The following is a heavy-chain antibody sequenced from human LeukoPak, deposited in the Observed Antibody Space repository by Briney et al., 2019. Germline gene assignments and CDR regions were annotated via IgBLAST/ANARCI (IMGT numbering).Heavy chain of an antibody. D-gene: IGHD6-13*01. V-gene: IGHV3-9*03. Sequence: GGSLRLSCAASGFTFDDYAMHWVRQAPGKGLEWVSGISWNTGTIGYADSVKGRFTSSRDNAKNSLYLQMNSLRAEDMALYYCAKGEAAAGTLFDYWGQGTLVTVSS. CDR1: GFTFDDYA. J-gene: IGHJ4*02. CDR2: ISWNTGTI. CDR3: AKGEAAAGTLFDY.